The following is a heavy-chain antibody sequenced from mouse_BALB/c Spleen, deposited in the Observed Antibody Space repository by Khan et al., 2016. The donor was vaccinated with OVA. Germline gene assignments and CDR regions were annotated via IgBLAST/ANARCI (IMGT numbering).Heavy chain of an antibody. CDR3: ARATYRYACAY. D-gene: IGHD2-14*01. CDR1: GDSITSGY. Sequence: EVQLQESGPSLVKPSQTLSLTCSVTGDSITSGYWSWIRKFPGHKLEYMGYMIYTGYTDYNPSLKSRIAITRHTSTNQYYLQLNSVTAEDTATDYCARATYRYACAYWGQGTLVTVSA. J-gene: IGHJ3*01. V-gene: IGHV3-8*02. CDR2: MIYTGYT.